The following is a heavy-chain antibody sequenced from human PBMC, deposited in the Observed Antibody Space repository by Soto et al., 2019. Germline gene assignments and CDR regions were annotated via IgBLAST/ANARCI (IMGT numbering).Heavy chain of an antibody. CDR2: INPSGGST. D-gene: IGHD3-3*01. J-gene: IGHJ6*02. V-gene: IGHV1-46*01. CDR3: TRTYYDFWSGYIRAAGMDV. CDR1: GYTFTSYY. Sequence: AALKVSCKASGYTFTSYYMHWVRQAPGQGLEWMGIINPSGGSTSYAQKFQGRVTMTRDTSTSTVYMELSSLRSEDTAVYYCTRTYYDFWSGYIRAAGMDVWGQGTTVTVSS.